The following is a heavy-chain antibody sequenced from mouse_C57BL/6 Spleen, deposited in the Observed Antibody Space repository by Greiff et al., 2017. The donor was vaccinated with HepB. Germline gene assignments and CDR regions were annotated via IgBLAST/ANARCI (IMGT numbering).Heavy chain of an antibody. Sequence: EVQLVESGGGLVQPGGSLKLSCAASGFTFSDYYMYWVRQTPEKRLEWVAYISNGGGSTYYPDTVKGRFTISRDNAKNTLYLQMSRLKSEDTAMYYCARHYYGSSYGGYFDVWGTGTTVTVSS. D-gene: IGHD1-1*01. CDR3: ARHYYGSSYGGYFDV. CDR1: GFTFSDYY. CDR2: ISNGGGST. J-gene: IGHJ1*03. V-gene: IGHV5-12*01.